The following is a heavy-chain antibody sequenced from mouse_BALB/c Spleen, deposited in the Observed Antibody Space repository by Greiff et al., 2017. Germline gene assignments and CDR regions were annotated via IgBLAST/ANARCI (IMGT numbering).Heavy chain of an antibody. V-gene: IGHV1-87*01. D-gene: IGHD3-3*01. CDR1: GYTFTSYW. J-gene: IGHJ4*01. Sequence: QVHVKQSGAELARPGASVKLSCKASGYTFTSYWMQWVKQRPGQGLEWIGAIYPGDGDTRYTQKFKGKATLTADKSSSTAYMQLSSLASEDSAVYYCAREGSYAMDYWGQGTSVTVSS. CDR3: AREGSYAMDY. CDR2: IYPGDGDT.